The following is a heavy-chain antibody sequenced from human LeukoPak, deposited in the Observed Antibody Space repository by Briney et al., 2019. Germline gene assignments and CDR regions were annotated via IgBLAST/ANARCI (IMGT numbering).Heavy chain of an antibody. CDR1: GYTFTSYY. J-gene: IGHJ4*02. V-gene: IGHV1-46*01. D-gene: IGHD6-19*01. CDR2: INPSGGST. Sequence: GASVKVSCKASGYTFTSYYMHWVRQAPGQGLEWMGIINPSGGSTSYAQKFQGRVTMTRDTSISTAYMELSRLRSDDTAVYYCARARRVQQWLVTDYWGQGTLVTVSS. CDR3: ARARRVQQWLVTDY.